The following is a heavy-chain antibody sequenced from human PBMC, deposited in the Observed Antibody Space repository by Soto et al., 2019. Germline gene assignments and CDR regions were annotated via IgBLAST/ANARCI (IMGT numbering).Heavy chain of an antibody. CDR2: LVPLFGTP. V-gene: IGHV1-69*01. D-gene: IGHD6-19*01. Sequence: QVQLVQSGAEVKKTGSSVRVSCKASGGSFTTHSITWMRQAPGQGLEWMGGLVPLFGTPNYAQKFQDRLTITAGEATSTAYMELSSLRSEDTAVYYCARVAEEELAGTSFFDYWGQGTLVTVSS. CDR1: GGSFTTHS. CDR3: ARVAEEELAGTSFFDY. J-gene: IGHJ4*02.